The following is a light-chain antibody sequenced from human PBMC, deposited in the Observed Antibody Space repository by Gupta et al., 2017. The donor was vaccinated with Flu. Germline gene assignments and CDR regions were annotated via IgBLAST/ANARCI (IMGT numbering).Light chain of an antibody. CDR2: EVS. Sequence: SALTQPPSASGSPGQPVTISCTGTSSDIGSNIYVSWYQQHPRKAPRLLIYEVSKRPSGVPPRISGSKSGNTASLTISGREEEEEGDYYCHAYGAGDTFVFGTGTKVTVL. CDR1: SSDIGSNIY. CDR3: HAYGAGDTFV. V-gene: IGLV2-8*01. J-gene: IGLJ1*01.